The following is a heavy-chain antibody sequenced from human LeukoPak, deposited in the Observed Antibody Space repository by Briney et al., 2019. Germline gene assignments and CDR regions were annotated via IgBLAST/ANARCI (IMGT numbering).Heavy chain of an antibody. Sequence: ASVKVSCKASGYTFTSYDINWVRQATGQGLEWMGWMNPNSGNTGYAHKLQGRVTMTRNTTISTADMELSSLRSEDTAVYYCARASPLLRYFDWWRTRLPGGGENDYWGQGTLVTVSS. CDR1: GYTFTSYD. CDR2: MNPNSGNT. D-gene: IGHD3-9*01. V-gene: IGHV1-8*01. CDR3: ARASPLLRYFDWWRTRLPGGGENDY. J-gene: IGHJ4*02.